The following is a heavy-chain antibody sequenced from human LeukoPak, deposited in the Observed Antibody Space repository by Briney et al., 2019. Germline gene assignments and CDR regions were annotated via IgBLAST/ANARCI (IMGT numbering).Heavy chain of an antibody. CDR1: GFTFSSYG. Sequence: QPGGSLRLSCAASGFTFSSYGMHWVRQAPGKGLEWVAFILYDGSNKYYADSVKGRFTISRDNSKNTLYLQMNSLRAEDTAVYYCAKIVVVPAAMRDGWGQGTLVTVSS. D-gene: IGHD2-2*01. CDR2: ILYDGSNK. J-gene: IGHJ4*02. CDR3: AKIVVVPAAMRDG. V-gene: IGHV3-30*02.